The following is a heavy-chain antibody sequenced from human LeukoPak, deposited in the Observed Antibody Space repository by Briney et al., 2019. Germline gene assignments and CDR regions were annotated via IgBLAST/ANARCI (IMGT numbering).Heavy chain of an antibody. J-gene: IGHJ4*02. Sequence: ETLSLTCTVSGGSISSYYWSWIRQPPGKGLEWVSYISSSSSTIYYADSVKGRFTISRDNAKNSLYLQMNSLRAEDTAVYYCARGEPYYYDSSGYALGDYWGQGTLVTVSS. CDR2: ISSSSSTI. D-gene: IGHD3-22*01. CDR1: GGSISSYY. V-gene: IGHV3-48*01. CDR3: ARGEPYYYDSSGYALGDY.